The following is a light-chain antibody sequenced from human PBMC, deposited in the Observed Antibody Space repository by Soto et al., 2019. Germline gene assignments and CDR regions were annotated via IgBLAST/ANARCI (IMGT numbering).Light chain of an antibody. V-gene: IGKV3-15*01. CDR3: QQYNKWPPYT. J-gene: IGKJ2*01. CDR2: GAS. CDR1: QSVSSN. Sequence: EIVMTQSPANLSVSPGERATLSCRASQSVSSNLAWYQQKPGQGPRLLIYGASTRATSNPARSSGSGSGTEFPLTINSLQSEGVAVYYCQQYNKWPPYTFGQGTKLEIK.